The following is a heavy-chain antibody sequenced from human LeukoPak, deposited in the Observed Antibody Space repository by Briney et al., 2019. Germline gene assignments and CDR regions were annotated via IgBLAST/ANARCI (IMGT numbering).Heavy chain of an antibody. Sequence: GESLKISCKASGYIFTTYWIGWVRQMPGKGLEWMGFIYPGDSDTSYSPSFQGQVTISADKFISTAYLQWSSLKASDTAMYYCARRASSYNWFDPWGQGTLVTVSS. V-gene: IGHV5-51*01. CDR2: IYPGDSDT. CDR1: GYIFTTYW. CDR3: ARRASSYNWFDP. D-gene: IGHD3-16*01. J-gene: IGHJ5*02.